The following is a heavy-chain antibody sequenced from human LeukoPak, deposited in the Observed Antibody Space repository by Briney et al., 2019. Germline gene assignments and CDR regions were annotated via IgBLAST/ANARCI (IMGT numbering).Heavy chain of an antibody. CDR3: ARRAGDYSHPYDY. CDR2: IYSGGST. D-gene: IGHD3-22*01. Sequence: PGGSLRLSCAASGFTFSSYGMHWVRQAPGKGLERVSFIYSGGSTYYTDSVKGRFTISRDNSKNTLYLQMNSLRAEDTAVYYCARRAGDYSHPYDYWGQGILVTVSS. J-gene: IGHJ4*02. CDR1: GFTFSSYG. V-gene: IGHV3-NL1*01.